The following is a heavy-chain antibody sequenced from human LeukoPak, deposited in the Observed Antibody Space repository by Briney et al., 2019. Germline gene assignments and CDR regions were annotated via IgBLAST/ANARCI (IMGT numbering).Heavy chain of an antibody. V-gene: IGHV4-34*01. Sequence: SETLSLTCAVYGGSSSGYYWSWIRQPPGKGLEWIGEINHSGSTNYNPSLKSRVTISVDTSKNQFPLKLSSVTAADTAVYYCARKVTMIVLPPGGANWFDPWGQGTLVTVSS. J-gene: IGHJ5*02. CDR3: ARKVTMIVLPPGGANWFDP. CDR2: INHSGST. CDR1: GGSSSGYY. D-gene: IGHD3-22*01.